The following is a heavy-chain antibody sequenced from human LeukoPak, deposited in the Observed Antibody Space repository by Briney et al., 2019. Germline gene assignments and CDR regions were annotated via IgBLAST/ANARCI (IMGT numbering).Heavy chain of an antibody. D-gene: IGHD6-6*01. J-gene: IGHJ3*02. CDR2: ISAYNGNT. V-gene: IGHV1-18*01. CDR3: ARVLGSLRSSSGAFDI. CDR1: GYTFTSYD. Sequence: ASVKVSCKASGYTFTSYDINWVRQATGQGLEWMGWISAYNGNTNYAQKLQGRVTMTTDTSTSTAYMELRSLRSDDTAVYYCARVLGSLRSSSGAFDIWGQGTMVTVSS.